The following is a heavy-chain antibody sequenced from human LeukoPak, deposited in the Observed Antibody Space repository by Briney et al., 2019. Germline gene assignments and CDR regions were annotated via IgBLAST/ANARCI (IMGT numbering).Heavy chain of an antibody. D-gene: IGHD6-19*01. Sequence: PGGSLRLSCAASGFTFSNYAMYWVRQAPGKGLEWVSGISTSGATYYADSVKGRFTISRDNAKNSPYLQMNSLRAEDTAVYYCARGPYSSGSSADYWGQGTLVTVSS. CDR2: ISTSGAT. CDR3: ARGPYSSGSSADY. CDR1: GFTFSNYA. V-gene: IGHV3-69-1*01. J-gene: IGHJ4*02.